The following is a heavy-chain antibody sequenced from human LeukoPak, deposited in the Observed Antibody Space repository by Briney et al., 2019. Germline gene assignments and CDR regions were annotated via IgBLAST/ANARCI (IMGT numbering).Heavy chain of an antibody. Sequence: GGSLRLSCAASGFTVSSNYMSWVRQAPGKGVEWVSVIYSGGSTYYADSVKGRFTISRDNSKNTLYLQMNSLRAEDTAVYYCARDPYYYDSSGYFPWFDYWGQGTLVTVSS. D-gene: IGHD3-22*01. CDR1: GFTVSSNY. J-gene: IGHJ4*02. V-gene: IGHV3-53*01. CDR2: IYSGGST. CDR3: ARDPYYYDSSGYFPWFDY.